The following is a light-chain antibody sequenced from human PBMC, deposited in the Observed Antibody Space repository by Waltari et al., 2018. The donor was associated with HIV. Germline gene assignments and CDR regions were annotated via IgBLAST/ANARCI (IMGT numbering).Light chain of an antibody. Sequence: QAVLTQPSSLSASPGASASLTCTLRSGINVGTYTINWYQQNPGSPPQYLLRYKSDSDKQQGSGVPSRFSGSKDASANAGILLSSGLQSEDEADYYCMIWYSSAGVFGGGTKLTVL. CDR2: YKSDSDK. V-gene: IGLV5-45*02. CDR3: MIWYSSAGV. CDR1: SGINVGTYT. J-gene: IGLJ3*02.